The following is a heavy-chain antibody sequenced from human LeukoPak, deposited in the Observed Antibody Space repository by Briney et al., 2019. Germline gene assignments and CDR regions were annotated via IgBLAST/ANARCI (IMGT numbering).Heavy chain of an antibody. Sequence: PGGSLRLSCAASGFTFSSYSMNWVRQAPGKGLEWVSSISSSSNYIYYADSVKGRFTISRDNARNSLYLQMNSLRAEDTAVYFCAREEHYRRYFALWGRGTLVTVSS. V-gene: IGHV3-21*04. CDR3: AREEHYRRYFAL. J-gene: IGHJ2*01. CDR1: GFTFSSYS. CDR2: ISSSSNYI. D-gene: IGHD3-16*02.